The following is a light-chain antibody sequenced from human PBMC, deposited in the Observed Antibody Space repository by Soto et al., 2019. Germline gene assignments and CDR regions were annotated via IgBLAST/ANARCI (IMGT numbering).Light chain of an antibody. J-gene: IGKJ1*01. Sequence: DIQMTQSPSTLSASVGDRVIITCRASQSIKNWLAWYQQKPGKAPKLLIYDASNLQSGVPSGFSGSGSGTEFTLTISSLQPDDFATYYCQQYNSYPWTFGQGTKLEIK. CDR3: QQYNSYPWT. CDR1: QSIKNW. CDR2: DAS. V-gene: IGKV1-5*01.